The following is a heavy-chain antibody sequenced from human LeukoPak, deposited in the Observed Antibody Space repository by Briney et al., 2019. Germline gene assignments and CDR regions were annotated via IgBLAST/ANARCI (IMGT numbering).Heavy chain of an antibody. J-gene: IGHJ4*02. CDR1: GFTFSSYS. CDR2: ISSSSSYI. V-gene: IGHV3-21*01. CDR3: ARVGRTVTTSTGDY. D-gene: IGHD4-17*01. Sequence: GGSLRLSCAASGFTFSSYSMNWVRQAPGKGLEWVSSISSSSSYIYYADSVKGRFTISRDNAKNSLYLQMNSLRAEDTAAYYCARVGRTVTTSTGDYWGQGTLVTVSS.